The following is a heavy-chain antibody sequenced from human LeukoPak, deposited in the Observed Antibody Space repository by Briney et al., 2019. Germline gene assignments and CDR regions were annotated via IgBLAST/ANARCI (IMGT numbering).Heavy chain of an antibody. D-gene: IGHD6-13*01. J-gene: IGHJ6*02. CDR2: IYYSGST. CDR1: GGSISSYY. CDR3: ERDSVTYSSGWYGSDYYYYGMDV. V-gene: IGHV4-59*01. Sequence: PSETLSLTCTVSGGSISSYYWSWIRQPPGKGLEWIGYIYYSGSTNYNPSLKSRVTISVDTSKNQFSLKLSSVTAADTAVYYCERDSVTYSSGWYGSDYYYYGMDVWGQGTTVTVSS.